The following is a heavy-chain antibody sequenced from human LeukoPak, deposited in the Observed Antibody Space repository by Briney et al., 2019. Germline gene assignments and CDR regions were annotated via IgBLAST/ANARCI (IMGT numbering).Heavy chain of an antibody. CDR1: GFTFSSYA. CDR3: ARGPNVVVPAAYYFDY. V-gene: IGHV3-64*01. D-gene: IGHD2-2*01. CDR2: ISSNGGST. Sequence: GGSLRLSCAASGFTFSSYAMPWVRQAPGKGLEYVSAISSNGGSTHYANSVKGRFTISRDNSKNTLYLQMGSLRAEDMAVYYCARGPNVVVPAAYYFDYWGQGTLVTVSS. J-gene: IGHJ4*02.